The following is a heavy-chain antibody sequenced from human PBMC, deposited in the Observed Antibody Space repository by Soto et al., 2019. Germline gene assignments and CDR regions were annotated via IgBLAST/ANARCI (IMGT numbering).Heavy chain of an antibody. CDR1: GGTFSSYA. D-gene: IGHD4-4*01. CDR3: ARDNDRLQLGGNYYYIMDV. Sequence: QVQLVQSGAEVQEPGSSVKVSCKASGGTFSSYAISWVRQAPGQGLEWMGGIIPLFRTPDYAQKFQGRVTITADEPTSTAYMELSSLRFDDTAVYYCARDNDRLQLGGNYYYIMDVWGQETTITVSS. J-gene: IGHJ6*02. V-gene: IGHV1-69*12. CDR2: IIPLFRTP.